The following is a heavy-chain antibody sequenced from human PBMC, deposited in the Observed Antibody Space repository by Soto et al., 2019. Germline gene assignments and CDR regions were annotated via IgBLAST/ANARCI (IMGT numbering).Heavy chain of an antibody. V-gene: IGHV5-51*01. CDR1: GYSFTSYW. CDR3: ARQYYDFWSGSYYYYGMDV. J-gene: IGHJ6*02. CDR2: IYPGDSDT. Sequence: PGESLKISCKGSGYSFTSYWIGWVRQMPGKGLEWMGIIYPGDSDTRYSPSFQGQVTISADKSISTAYLQWSSLKASDTAMYYCARQYYDFWSGSYYYYGMDVWGQGTTVTVSS. D-gene: IGHD3-3*01.